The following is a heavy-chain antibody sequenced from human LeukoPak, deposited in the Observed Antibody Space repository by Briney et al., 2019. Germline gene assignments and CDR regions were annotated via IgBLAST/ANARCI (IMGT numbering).Heavy chain of an antibody. V-gene: IGHV3-53*05. CDR3: AKGARWDSSSSAVYFDY. CDR1: GFNLITKY. Sequence: PGGSLRLSCAASGFNLITKYMSWVRQAPGKGLEWVSVIYSGGSAYYADSVKGRFTISRDNSKNTLYLQMNSLRAEDTAVYYCAKGARWDSSSSAVYFDYGGQGTLVTVSS. D-gene: IGHD6-6*01. J-gene: IGHJ4*02. CDR2: IYSGGSA.